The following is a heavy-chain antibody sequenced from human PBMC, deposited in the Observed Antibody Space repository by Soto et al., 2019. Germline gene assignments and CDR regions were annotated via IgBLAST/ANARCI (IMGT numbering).Heavy chain of an antibody. V-gene: IGHV1-8*01. CDR3: ARGDKGHIVVVTAIHYYYGMDV. CDR1: GYTFTSYD. D-gene: IGHD2-21*02. J-gene: IGHJ6*02. Sequence: ASVKVSCKASGYTFTSYDINWVRQATGQGLEWMGWMNPNSGNTGYAQKFQGRVTMTRNTSISTAYMELSSLRSEDTAVYYCARGDKGHIVVVTAIHYYYGMDVWGQGTTVTVS. CDR2: MNPNSGNT.